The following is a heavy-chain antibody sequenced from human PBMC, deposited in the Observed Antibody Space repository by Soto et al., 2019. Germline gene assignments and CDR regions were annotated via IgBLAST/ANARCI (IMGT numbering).Heavy chain of an antibody. J-gene: IGHJ4*02. V-gene: IGHV3-30*03. CDR2: ISYAGSNK. D-gene: IGHD6-6*01. Sequence: QVQLLESGGGVVQPGRSLRLSCAASGFNFSSYGMHWFRQSPGKGLEWVAVISYAGSNKYYADSVKGRFTISRDNSKNTLYLQMNSLIAEDTAVYYCATDDGKSISNRFDYWVQGTLVTVS. CDR3: ATDDGKSISNRFDY. CDR1: GFNFSSYG.